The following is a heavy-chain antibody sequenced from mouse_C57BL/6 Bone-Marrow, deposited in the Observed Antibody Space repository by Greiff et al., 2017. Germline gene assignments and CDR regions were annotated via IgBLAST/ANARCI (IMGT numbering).Heavy chain of an antibody. CDR1: GYSFTGYF. J-gene: IGHJ3*01. CDR3: AAPIYYGYEGFAY. CDR2: INPYNGAT. D-gene: IGHD2-2*01. V-gene: IGHV1-20*01. Sequence: EVKLMESGPELVKPGDSVKISCKASGYSFTGYFMNWVMQSHGKSLEWIGRINPYNGATFYNQKFKGKATLTVDKSSSTAHMELRSLTSEDSAVYFCAAPIYYGYEGFAYWGQGTLVTVSA.